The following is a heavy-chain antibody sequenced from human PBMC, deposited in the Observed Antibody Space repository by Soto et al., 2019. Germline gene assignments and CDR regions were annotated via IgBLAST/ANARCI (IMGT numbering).Heavy chain of an antibody. CDR1: EFNFSSYA. D-gene: IGHD2-15*01. CDR3: AQPIPRWSYHHGRYV. V-gene: IGHV3-30*04. J-gene: IGHJ6*02. CDR2: ISYDGRKE. Sequence: QLGESGGRGGQPGRSLRLACEASEFNFSSYAMHWVRQAPGRGLEWVAPISYDGRKEYYAYSAKGRFIVSRANSRSRVYLQMDSLLPAGTAIYYCAQPIPRWSYHHGRYVTGQGTTVTVSS.